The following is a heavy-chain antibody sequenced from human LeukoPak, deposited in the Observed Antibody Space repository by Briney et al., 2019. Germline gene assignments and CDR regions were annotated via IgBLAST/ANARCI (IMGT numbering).Heavy chain of an antibody. CDR1: GITFSSYG. Sequence: GGSLRLSCAASGITFSSYGLIWVRQAPGKGLEWVSGISGGGGNPSYTDSVKGRFTISRDNSKNTLFLRMNSLRPEDTALYYCAKSAGGNSNWQFDYWGQGTLVTVSS. V-gene: IGHV3-23*01. CDR2: ISGGGGNP. J-gene: IGHJ4*02. D-gene: IGHD1-1*01. CDR3: AKSAGGNSNWQFDY.